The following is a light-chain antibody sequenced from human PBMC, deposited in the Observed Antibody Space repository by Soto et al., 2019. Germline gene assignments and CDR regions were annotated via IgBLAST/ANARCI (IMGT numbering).Light chain of an antibody. CDR3: QQYNKWPPTWS. J-gene: IGKJ1*01. Sequence: EIVMTQSPATLSVSPGERATLSCRASQSVSSNLAWYQQKPGQAPRLLIYGASTRATGIPARYSGSGSGTEFNLTISSLQSEDVAVYYCQQYNKWPPTWSFGQGTKVEIK. CDR1: QSVSSN. CDR2: GAS. V-gene: IGKV3-15*01.